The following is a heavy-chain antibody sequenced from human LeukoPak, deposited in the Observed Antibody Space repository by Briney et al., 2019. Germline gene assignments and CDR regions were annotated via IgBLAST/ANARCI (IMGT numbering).Heavy chain of an antibody. CDR1: GYTFSGYY. J-gene: IGHJ3*02. CDR2: IIPNNGGT. D-gene: IGHD2-2*01. Sequence: ASVKVSCKASGYTFSGYYMHWVRQAPGQGLEWMGWIIPNNGGTNYAQKFQGRVTMTRDTSISSAYMELSRLRSDDTAVYYCARGGDIVVVPTVCVFDIWGQGTLVTVSS. CDR3: ARGGDIVVVPTVCVFDI. V-gene: IGHV1-2*02.